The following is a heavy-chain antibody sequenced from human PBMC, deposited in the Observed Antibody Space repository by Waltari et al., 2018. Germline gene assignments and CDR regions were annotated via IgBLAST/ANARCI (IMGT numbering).Heavy chain of an antibody. J-gene: IGHJ4*02. D-gene: IGHD1-1*01. CDR1: GYTFTSYD. Sequence: QVQLVQSGAEVKKPGASVKVSCKASGYTFTSYDINWVRQATGQGLEWMGWVNPTRGNTGYAQKCQGRVTMTRNTSISTAYMELSSLRSEDTAVYYCARGGWNGDCSLIDYWGQGTLVTVSS. V-gene: IGHV1-8*01. CDR2: VNPTRGNT. CDR3: ARGGWNGDCSLIDY.